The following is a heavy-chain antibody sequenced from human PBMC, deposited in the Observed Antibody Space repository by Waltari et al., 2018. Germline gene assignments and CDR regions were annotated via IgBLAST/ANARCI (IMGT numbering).Heavy chain of an antibody. CDR2: IYHSGST. V-gene: IGHV4-4*02. CDR3: ARMYYDILTGYYYYGMDV. Sequence: QVQLQESGPGLVKPSGTLSLTCAVSGGSISSSNWWSWVRQPPGKVLEWIGEIYHSGSTNYNPSLKSRVTISVDKSKNQFALKRSSVTAADTAVYYCARMYYDILTGYYYYGMDVWGQGTTVTVSS. J-gene: IGHJ6*02. D-gene: IGHD3-9*01. CDR1: GGSISSSNW.